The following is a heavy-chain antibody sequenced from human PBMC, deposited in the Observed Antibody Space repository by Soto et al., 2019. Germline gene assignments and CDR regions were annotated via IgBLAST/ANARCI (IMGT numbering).Heavy chain of an antibody. CDR2: INPNSGGT. CDR1: GYTFTSYD. V-gene: IGHV1-2*02. CDR3: ARVSIAARPKTLDFDY. J-gene: IGHJ4*02. D-gene: IGHD6-6*01. Sequence: QVQLVQSGAEVKKPGASVKVSCKASGYTFTSYDINWVRQATGQGLEWMGWINPNSGGTNYAQKFQGRVTMTRDTSISTAYMELSRLRSDDTAVYYCARVSIAARPKTLDFDYWGQGTLVTVSS.